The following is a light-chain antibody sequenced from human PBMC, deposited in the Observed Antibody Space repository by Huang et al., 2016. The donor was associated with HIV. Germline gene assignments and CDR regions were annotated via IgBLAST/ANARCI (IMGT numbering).Light chain of an antibody. CDR3: QQYGSSSWT. CDR2: GAY. J-gene: IGKJ1*01. Sequence: EIVLTQSPGTLSLSPGERATLSCRASQSISSSYLAWYLQKPGQAPRLLIYGAYSRATGIPDRFSGSGSGTDFTLTISRLESEDFAVYYCQQYGSSSWTFGQGTKVEIK. V-gene: IGKV3-20*01. CDR1: QSISSSY.